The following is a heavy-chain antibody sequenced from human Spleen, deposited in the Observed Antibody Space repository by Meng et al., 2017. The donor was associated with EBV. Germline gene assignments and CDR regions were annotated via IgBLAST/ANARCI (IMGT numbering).Heavy chain of an antibody. Sequence: QVQRQQGGGGLLKPSETLSLTCAVYGGSLSSHYWSWFRQPPGKGLEWIGEINHSGSTNYKWSLESRVTISVDTSKTKLSLNLSSVTAADTAVYYCARSGIAAGVGWFDPWGQGTLVTVSS. D-gene: IGHD6-25*01. CDR3: ARSGIAAGVGWFDP. CDR1: GGSLSSHY. V-gene: IGHV4-34*01. CDR2: INHSGST. J-gene: IGHJ5*02.